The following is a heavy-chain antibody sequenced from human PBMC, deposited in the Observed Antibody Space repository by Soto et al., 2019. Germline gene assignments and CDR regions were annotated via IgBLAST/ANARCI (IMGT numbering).Heavy chain of an antibody. CDR3: ARQTRNYDILTGLDY. V-gene: IGHV5-51*01. CDR1: GYSFTSYW. D-gene: IGHD3-9*01. J-gene: IGHJ4*02. Sequence: GESLKISCKGSGYSFTSYWTGWVRQMPGKGLEWMGIIYPGDSDTRYSPSFQGQVTISADKSISTAYLQWSSLKASDTAMYYCARQTRNYDILTGLDYWGQGTLVTVSS. CDR2: IYPGDSDT.